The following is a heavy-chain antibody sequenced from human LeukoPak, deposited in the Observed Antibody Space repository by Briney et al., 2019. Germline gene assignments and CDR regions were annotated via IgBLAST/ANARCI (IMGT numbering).Heavy chain of an antibody. CDR3: TTSEEEEGAFDV. V-gene: IGHV3-15*01. Sequence: RGSLTLSCVVSENVLSDFTFTKAWLNWLRQAPGKGLEYIGPITPKRKSNYGGHVEGSFDISRDDSNNTVYLRMDSLRAEDTAEYFCTTSEEEEGAFDVWGEGGTVIVFS. J-gene: IGHJ3*01. CDR1: ENVLSDFTFTKAW. CDR2: ITPKRKS.